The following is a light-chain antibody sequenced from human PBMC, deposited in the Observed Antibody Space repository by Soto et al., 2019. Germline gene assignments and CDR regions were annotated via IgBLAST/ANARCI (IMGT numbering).Light chain of an antibody. CDR1: QSVSSN. V-gene: IGKV3-20*01. CDR2: GAS. CDR3: QQYGSSRT. Sequence: EFVRTQSPDTLSFSPGEISTLSCRASQSVSSNLAWYQQKPGQAPRLLIYGASSRATGIPDRFSGSGSGTDFTLTISRLGPEDFAVYYCQQYGSSRTFGQGTKVDTK. J-gene: IGKJ1*01.